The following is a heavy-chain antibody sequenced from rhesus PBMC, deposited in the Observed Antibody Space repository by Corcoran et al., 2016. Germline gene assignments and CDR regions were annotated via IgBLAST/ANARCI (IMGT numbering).Heavy chain of an antibody. D-gene: IGHD5-24*01. CDR3: ATDSGYSSGYNRFDV. J-gene: IGHJ5-1*01. CDR1: GGSISDRYY. V-gene: IGHV4S9*01. CDR2: TYGNSAST. Sequence: QVQLQESGPGLVKPSETLSLTCAVSGGSISDRYYWSWIRPLPGKGLEWIGNTYGNSASTYYNPSLKSRVTISKDTSKNHFFLKVSSVTAADTAIYYCATDSGYSSGYNRFDVWGAGVLVTVSS.